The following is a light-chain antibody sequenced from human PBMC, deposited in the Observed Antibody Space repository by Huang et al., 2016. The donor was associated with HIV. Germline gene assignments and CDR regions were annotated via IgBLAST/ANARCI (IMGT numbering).Light chain of an antibody. CDR1: QSTNGY. J-gene: IGKJ3*01. V-gene: IGKV3-11*01. CDR3: QQRSSWPPT. Sequence: EIVLTQSPAILSLSPGERATLSCRASQSTNGYLAWYQQKPGQAPRLLIYESSNRATGIPARFSGGGSGTDFSLTISNLEPEDCAVYYCQQRSSWPPTFGPGTKVEI. CDR2: ESS.